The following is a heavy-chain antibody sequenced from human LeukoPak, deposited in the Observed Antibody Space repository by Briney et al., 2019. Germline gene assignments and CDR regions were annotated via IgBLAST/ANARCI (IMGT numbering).Heavy chain of an antibody. CDR1: GFTFSGYF. V-gene: IGHV3-30-3*01. Sequence: GRSLRLSCAASGFTFSGYFMHWVRQAPGKGLEWVAVIASDGSQTFYVESVKGRFSISRDNSKNTLYLQMNSLRAEDTAVYFCARERQDTIVHSGAFDIWGQGTMVIVSS. D-gene: IGHD3-10*01. CDR2: IASDGSQT. J-gene: IGHJ3*02. CDR3: ARERQDTIVHSGAFDI.